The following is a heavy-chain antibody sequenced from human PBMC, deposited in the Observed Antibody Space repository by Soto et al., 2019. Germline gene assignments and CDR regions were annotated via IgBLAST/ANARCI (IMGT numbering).Heavy chain of an antibody. CDR3: GRGRSGQIVVFY. Sequence: GASVKVSCKASGYTFTVHYIHWVRQAPEQGPEWMGEIGPERGATRHEQRFQGRVTMTRDMSITTVYMELNNLSPDDTALYYCGRGRSGQIVVFYWGQGTPVTVSS. J-gene: IGHJ4*02. CDR1: GYTFTVHY. V-gene: IGHV1-2*02. D-gene: IGHD1-26*01. CDR2: IGPERGAT.